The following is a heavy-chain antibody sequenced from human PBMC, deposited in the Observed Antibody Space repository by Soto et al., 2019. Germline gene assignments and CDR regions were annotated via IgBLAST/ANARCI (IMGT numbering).Heavy chain of an antibody. V-gene: IGHV4-30-2*01. CDR2: IYHSGST. D-gene: IGHD5-12*01. CDR1: GGSVNGYY. Sequence: SETLSLTCAVYGGSVNGYYWNWIRQPPGKGLEWIGYIYHSGSTYYNPSLKSRVTISVDRSKNQFSLKLSSVTAADTAVYYCAREVREMAKTGYFDYWGQGTLVPVSS. J-gene: IGHJ4*02. CDR3: AREVREMAKTGYFDY.